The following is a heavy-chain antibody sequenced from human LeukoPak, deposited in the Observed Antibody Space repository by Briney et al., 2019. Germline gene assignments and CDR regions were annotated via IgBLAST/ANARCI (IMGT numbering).Heavy chain of an antibody. CDR2: ISYNESNT. Sequence: PGGSLRLSCAASEFTFSSYDMHWVRQAPSKGLEWVALISYNESNTYYADSVKGRFTISGDNSKNTLYLQMNTLRAEDTAVYYCAKDRWTPFDYWGQGTLVTVSS. D-gene: IGHD2-15*01. CDR3: AKDRWTPFDY. J-gene: IGHJ4*02. V-gene: IGHV3-30*18. CDR1: EFTFSSYD.